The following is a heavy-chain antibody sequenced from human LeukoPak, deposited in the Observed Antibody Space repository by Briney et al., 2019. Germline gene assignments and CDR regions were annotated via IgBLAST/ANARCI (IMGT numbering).Heavy chain of an antibody. J-gene: IGHJ4*02. CDR1: RGTFSSCA. V-gene: IGHV1-69*01. CDR3: ARVAEDTAMAPGY. D-gene: IGHD5-18*01. Sequence: SVKVSCKASRGTFSSCAISWVRQAPGQGLEWMGGIIPIFGTANYAQKFQGRVTITSDESTSTAYMELSSLRSEDTAVYYCARVAEDTAMAPGYWGQGTLVTVSS. CDR2: IIPIFGTA.